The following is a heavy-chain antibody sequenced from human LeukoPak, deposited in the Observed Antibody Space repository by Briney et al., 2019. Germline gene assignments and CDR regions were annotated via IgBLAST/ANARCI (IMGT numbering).Heavy chain of an antibody. Sequence: SENLSLNCTGSGGSISSFYWSWIREPPGKGLEWIGYIYYSGSTNYNPSLKSRVTISVDTSKNQFSLKLSSVTAADTAVYYCARRGGGRGAYYYGMDVWGQGTTVTVSS. CDR1: GGSISSFY. CDR3: ARRGGGRGAYYYGMDV. D-gene: IGHD2-15*01. J-gene: IGHJ6*02. V-gene: IGHV4-59*08. CDR2: IYYSGST.